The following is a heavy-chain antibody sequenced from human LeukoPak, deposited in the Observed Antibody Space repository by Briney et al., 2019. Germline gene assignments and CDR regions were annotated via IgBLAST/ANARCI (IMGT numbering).Heavy chain of an antibody. J-gene: IGHJ6*03. CDR3: ARGAAPQRSYYYYYYMDV. CDR2: IKQDGSEK. D-gene: IGHD5-24*01. V-gene: IGHV3-7*01. CDR1: GFTFSSYL. Sequence: GGSLRLSRAASGFTFSSYLMSWVRQAPGKGLEWVANIKQDGSEKYYVDSVKGRFTISRHNAKISLYLQMNSLRAEDTAVYYCARGAAPQRSYYYYYYMDVWGKGTTVTVSS.